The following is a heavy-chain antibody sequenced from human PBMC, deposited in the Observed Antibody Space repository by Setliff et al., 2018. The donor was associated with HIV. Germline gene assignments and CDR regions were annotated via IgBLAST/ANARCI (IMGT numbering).Heavy chain of an antibody. J-gene: IGHJ3*02. CDR1: GFPFSNYY. Sequence: GGSLRLSCAASGFPFSNYYMNWVRQSPGKGLEWVSYIRSGSGTVYYADSVRGRFTMSRDNAKNSLYLQMNSLRAEDTAVYYCARDWPGYGFDIWGQGTMVTVSS. V-gene: IGHV3-48*01. CDR3: ARDWPGYGFDI. CDR2: IRSGSGTV. D-gene: IGHD7-27*01.